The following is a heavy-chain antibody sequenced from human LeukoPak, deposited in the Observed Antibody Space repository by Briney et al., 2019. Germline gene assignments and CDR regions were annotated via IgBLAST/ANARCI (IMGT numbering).Heavy chain of an antibody. V-gene: IGHV4-59*01. J-gene: IGHJ4*02. CDR1: GGSISNYY. D-gene: IGHD5-24*01. CDR2: VYYTGST. Sequence: SETLSLTCPVSGGSISNYYYWTWIRPPPGKGLEWIGYVYYTGSTNFNPSLKSRVTMSLDTSRNQFSLKLTSLTAADTAVYYCARGAMATTPFFDYWGQGTLVTVSS. CDR3: ARGAMATTPFFDY.